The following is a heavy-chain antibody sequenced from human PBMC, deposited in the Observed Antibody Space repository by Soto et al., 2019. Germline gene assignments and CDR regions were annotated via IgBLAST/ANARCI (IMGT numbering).Heavy chain of an antibody. Sequence: QGTLVQSGPEVKKPGASVQVSCTASGYSFSGYDITWLRQAPGQGLEWLGWVSTSIRSTMSAEKLQGRLTMTTDTSTTTVYMELRGLTSDDTAVYYCARDSGAALYGEDALDIWGQGTMVSVSS. CDR3: ARDSGAALYGEDALDI. J-gene: IGHJ3*02. V-gene: IGHV1-18*04. CDR2: VSTSIRST. CDR1: GYSFSGYD. D-gene: IGHD3-10*01.